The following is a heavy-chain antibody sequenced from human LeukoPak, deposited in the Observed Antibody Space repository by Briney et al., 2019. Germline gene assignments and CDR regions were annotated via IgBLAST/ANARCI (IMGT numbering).Heavy chain of an antibody. V-gene: IGHV1-69*05. D-gene: IGHD3-3*01. CDR1: GGTFSSYA. J-gene: IGHJ5*02. CDR3: ARGLDYDLSHPFNP. Sequence: ASVKVSCKASGGTFSSYAISWVRQAPGQGLEWMGGIIPIFGTANYAQKFQGRVTITTDESTSTAYMELSSLRSEDTAVYYCARGLDYDLSHPFNPWGQGTLVTVSS. CDR2: IIPIFGTA.